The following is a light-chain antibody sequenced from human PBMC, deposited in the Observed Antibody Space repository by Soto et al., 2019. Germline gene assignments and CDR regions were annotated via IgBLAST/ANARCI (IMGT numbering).Light chain of an antibody. Sequence: DIQLTQSPSSVSASVGDSVISICRASQGTTTSLAWYQQEPGKAPKLLIYDASSLQSVVPSRFSGSGSGTDLTLTISSLQPEDCATYFCQQVSSFPLAVGGGTMVDIK. CDR1: QGTTTS. CDR3: QQVSSFPLA. J-gene: IGKJ4*01. CDR2: DAS. V-gene: IGKV1-12*01.